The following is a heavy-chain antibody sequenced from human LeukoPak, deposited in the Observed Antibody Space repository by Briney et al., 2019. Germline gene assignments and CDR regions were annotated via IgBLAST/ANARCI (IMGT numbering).Heavy chain of an antibody. CDR2: IYYSGST. CDR3: ARTTEGGYTYDYFYYYYMDV. Sequence: SETLSLTRTVSGGSISSYYWSWIRQPPGKGLEWIGYIYYSGSTNYNPSLKSRVTISVDTSKNQFSLKLSSVTAADTAVYYCARTTEGGYTYDYFYYYYMDVWGKGTTVTISS. J-gene: IGHJ6*03. V-gene: IGHV4-59*01. CDR1: GGSISSYY. D-gene: IGHD5-18*01.